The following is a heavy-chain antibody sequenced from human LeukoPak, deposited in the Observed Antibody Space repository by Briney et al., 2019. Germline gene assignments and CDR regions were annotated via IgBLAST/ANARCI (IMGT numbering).Heavy chain of an antibody. CDR1: GFIFSSYA. CDR3: ARVAQP. CDR2: ISYDGSNK. Sequence: PGRSLRLSCAASGFIFSSYAMHWVRQAPGKGLEWVAVISYDGSNKYYADSVKGRFTIPRDNSENTLYLQMNSLRAEDTAVYYCARVAQPWGQGTLVTVSS. J-gene: IGHJ5*02. V-gene: IGHV3-30*04.